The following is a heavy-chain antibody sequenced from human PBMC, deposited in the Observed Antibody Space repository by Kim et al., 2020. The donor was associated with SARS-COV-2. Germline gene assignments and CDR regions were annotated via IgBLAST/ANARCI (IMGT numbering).Heavy chain of an antibody. CDR1: GFTFSNFS. J-gene: IGHJ6*01. Sequence: GGSLRLSCAASGFTFSNFSMHWVRQAPGKGLEWVSYITGSSRTIYSADSVKGRFTISRDNANNSLYLQMNSLRAEDTAVYYCARTYYDTLTGYYYGMDV. V-gene: IGHV3-48*04. CDR2: ITGSSRTI. D-gene: IGHD3-9*01. CDR3: ARTYYDTLTGYYYGMDV.